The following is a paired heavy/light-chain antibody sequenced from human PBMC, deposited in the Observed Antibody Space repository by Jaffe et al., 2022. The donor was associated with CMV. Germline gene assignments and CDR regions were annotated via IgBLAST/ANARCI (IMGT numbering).Light chain of an antibody. Sequence: DIVMTQSPLSLPVTPGEPASISCRSNQSLLRSNGYNYLDWYLQKPGKSPHLLIYLGSNRASGVPDRFSGSGSGSDFTLEISRVEAEDVGVYYCMQALQTRTFGQGTKLEIK. CDR3: MQALQTRT. CDR2: LGS. V-gene: IGKV2-28*01. J-gene: IGKJ2*01. CDR1: QSLLRSNGYNY.
Heavy chain of an antibody. CDR2: INAENGKT. J-gene: IGHJ4*02. CDR3: ARGGIAAAGLGY. V-gene: IGHV1-3*01. CDR1: GYTFKTYA. D-gene: IGHD6-13*01. Sequence: QVQLVQSGAEVKKPGASVKVSCRASGYTFKTYAIHWVRQAPGHGLEWMGWINAENGKTEYSQKFQGRVTFTRDTSASTAYMELSSLISEDTAVYYCARGGIAAAGLGYWGQGTLVTVSS.